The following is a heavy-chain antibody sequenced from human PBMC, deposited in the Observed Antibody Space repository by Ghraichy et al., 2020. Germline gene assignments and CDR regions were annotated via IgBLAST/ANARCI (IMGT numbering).Heavy chain of an antibody. Sequence: SETLSLTCTVSGYSISTTENLWGWIRQPPGKGLEWIGSISHTGSAYYNPSLSSRVTISVDTSKNQFSLKLSSVTAADTAVYYCASPSGNYIPVQNWGLGTQVTVSS. CDR1: GYSISTTENL. V-gene: IGHV4-39*01. J-gene: IGHJ4*02. CDR2: ISHTGSA. CDR3: ASPSGNYIPVQN. D-gene: IGHD1-26*01.